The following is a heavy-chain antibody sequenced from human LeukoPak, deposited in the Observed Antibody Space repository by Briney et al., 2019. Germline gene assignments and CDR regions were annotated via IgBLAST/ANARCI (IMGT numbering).Heavy chain of an antibody. Sequence: AGESLRLSCAASGFTFSSYAMSWVRQAPGKGLEWVSTINSDENTYYADSVKGRFTISRDTSKNTLYLQMNSLRAEDTAVYYCATTEYQLLHLVYWGQGTLVTVSS. CDR3: ATTEYQLLHLVY. D-gene: IGHD2/OR15-2a*01. CDR1: GFTFSSYA. V-gene: IGHV3-23*01. CDR2: INSDENT. J-gene: IGHJ4*02.